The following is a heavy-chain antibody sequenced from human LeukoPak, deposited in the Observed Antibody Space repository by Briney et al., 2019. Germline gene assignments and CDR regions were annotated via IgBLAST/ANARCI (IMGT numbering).Heavy chain of an antibody. CDR3: ALLGYCSSTSCFDY. J-gene: IGHJ4*02. D-gene: IGHD2-2*01. V-gene: IGHV4-39*01. CDR2: IYYSGST. Sequence: SETLSLTCTVSGGSISSNSYYWGWIRQPPGKGLEWIGSIYYSGSTYYNPSLKSRVTISVDTSKNQFSLKLSSVTAADTAVYYCALLGYCSSTSCFDYWGQGTLVTVSS. CDR1: GGSISSNSYY.